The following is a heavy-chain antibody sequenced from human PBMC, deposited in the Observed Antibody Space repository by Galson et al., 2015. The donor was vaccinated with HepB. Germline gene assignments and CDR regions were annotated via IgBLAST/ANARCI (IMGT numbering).Heavy chain of an antibody. CDR3: ARDLAARGYFDY. J-gene: IGHJ4*02. Sequence: SLRLSCAASGFTFSSYGMHWVRQAPGKGLEWVAVIWYDGSNKYYADSVKGRFTISRDNSKNTLYLQMNSLRAEDTAVYYCARDLAARGYFDYWGQGTLVTVSS. CDR1: GFTFSSYG. CDR2: IWYDGSNK. D-gene: IGHD6-6*01. V-gene: IGHV3-33*01.